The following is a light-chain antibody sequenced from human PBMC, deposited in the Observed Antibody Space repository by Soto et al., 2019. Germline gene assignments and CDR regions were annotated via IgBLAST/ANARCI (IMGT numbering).Light chain of an antibody. CDR3: QNYNSAPYA. Sequence: DIQMTQSPSSLSASVGDRVTITCRASQGIYNFVAWYQQKPGKVPALLIYEASTLQSGVPSRFSGRGSGTDFTLTISSLQPEDVATYFCQNYNSAPYACGQGTNLEIK. CDR2: EAS. V-gene: IGKV1-27*01. J-gene: IGKJ2*01. CDR1: QGIYNF.